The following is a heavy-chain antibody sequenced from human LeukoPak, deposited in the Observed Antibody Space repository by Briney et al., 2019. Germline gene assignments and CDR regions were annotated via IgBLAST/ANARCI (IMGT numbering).Heavy chain of an antibody. CDR3: AIPLIPYGGDKNDAFDI. CDR1: GYTFTDYY. D-gene: IGHD4-23*01. Sequence: ATVKISCKVSGYTFTDYYMHWVQQAPGKGLEWMGLVDPEDGETIYAEKFQGRVTITADTSTDTAYMELSSLRSEDTAVYYCAIPLIPYGGDKNDAFDIWGQGTMVTVSS. V-gene: IGHV1-69-2*01. J-gene: IGHJ3*02. CDR2: VDPEDGET.